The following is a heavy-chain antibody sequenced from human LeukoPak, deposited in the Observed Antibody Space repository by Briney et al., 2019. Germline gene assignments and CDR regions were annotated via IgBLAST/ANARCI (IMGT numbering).Heavy chain of an antibody. Sequence: GGSLRLSCAASGFTFSSYGMHWVRQAPGKGLEWVAVISYNGKNQYYPDSVKGRFTISRDNSKNTLYLQMNSLRAEDTAVYYCAKEKTKRVSNGFDIWGRGTMVTVSS. CDR1: GFTFSSYG. CDR2: ISYNGKNQ. J-gene: IGHJ3*02. V-gene: IGHV3-30*18. CDR3: AKEKTKRVSNGFDI.